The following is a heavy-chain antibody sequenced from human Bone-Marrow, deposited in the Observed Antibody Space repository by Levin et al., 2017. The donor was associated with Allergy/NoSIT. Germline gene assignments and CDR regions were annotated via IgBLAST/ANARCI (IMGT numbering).Heavy chain of an antibody. D-gene: IGHD2-15*01. V-gene: IGHV4-59*01. CDR1: GGSISSYY. CDR3: ASASLHCSGGSCYPDEGYLDY. Sequence: SETLSLTCTVSGGSISSYYWSWIRQPPGKGLEWIGYIYYSGSTNYNPSLKSRVTISVDTSKNQFSLKRSSVTAADTAVYYCASASLHCSGGSCYPDEGYLDYRGQGTLVTVSS. CDR2: IYYSGST. J-gene: IGHJ4*02.